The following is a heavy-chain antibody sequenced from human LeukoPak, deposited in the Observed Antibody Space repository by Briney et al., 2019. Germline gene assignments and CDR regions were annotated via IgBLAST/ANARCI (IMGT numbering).Heavy chain of an antibody. CDR3: ATKQWLAPPPDS. CDR2: INTDGTVT. D-gene: IGHD6-19*01. V-gene: IGHV3-74*01. Sequence: ARSLRLACAPSGFTFSMYWTLWVRHAPGKGLESVSRINTDGTVTTYADSVKGRFTVSRDNADNTMFLQMNSVRDEDTAVYYCATKQWLAPPPDSWGQGTPVTVSS. J-gene: IGHJ4*02. CDR1: GFTFSMYW.